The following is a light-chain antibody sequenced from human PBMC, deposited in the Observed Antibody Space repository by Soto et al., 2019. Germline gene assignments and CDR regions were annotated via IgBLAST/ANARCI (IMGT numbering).Light chain of an antibody. Sequence: QSVLTQPAPVSGSPGQSITISCTGTSSDFGSYNYVSWYQQHPAKAPKLIIYDVSNRPSGVSNRFSGSKSGNTASLTISGLQAEDEADYYCSSYTSTSTLYVFGSGTKVTVL. CDR2: DVS. V-gene: IGLV2-14*01. CDR3: SSYTSTSTLYV. CDR1: SSDFGSYNY. J-gene: IGLJ1*01.